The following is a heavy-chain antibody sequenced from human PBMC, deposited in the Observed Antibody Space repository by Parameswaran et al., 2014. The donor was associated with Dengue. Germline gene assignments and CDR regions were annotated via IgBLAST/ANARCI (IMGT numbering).Heavy chain of an antibody. Sequence: WIRQPPGKGLEWIGEINHSGSTNYNPSLKSRVTISVDTSKNQFSLKLSSVTAADTAVYYCARGYYWGQGTLVTVSS. V-gene: IGHV4-34*01. J-gene: IGHJ4*02. CDR3: ARGYY. CDR2: INHSGST.